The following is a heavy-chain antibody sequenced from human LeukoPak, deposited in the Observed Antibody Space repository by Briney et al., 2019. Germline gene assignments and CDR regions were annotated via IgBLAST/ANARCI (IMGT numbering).Heavy chain of an antibody. V-gene: IGHV1-46*01. CDR1: GYTFTSYY. Sequence: ASVKVSCKASGYTFTSYYMHWVRQAPGQGLEWMGIINPSGGSTSYAQKFQGRVTMTRDTSTSTVYMELSSLRSEDTAVYYCARSIIVGAPRGWFDPWGQGTLVTVSS. CDR2: INPSGGST. J-gene: IGHJ5*02. D-gene: IGHD1-26*01. CDR3: ARSIIVGAPRGWFDP.